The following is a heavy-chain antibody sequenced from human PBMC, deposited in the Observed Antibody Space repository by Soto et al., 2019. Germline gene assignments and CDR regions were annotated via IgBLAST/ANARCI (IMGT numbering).Heavy chain of an antibody. CDR1: SYTFTRYY. V-gene: IGHV1-46*01. Sequence: ASVKVTCQASSYTFTRYYMHWVRQAPGQGLEWMGIINPSGGSTSYAQKFQGRVTMTRDTSTSTVYMELSSLRSEDTAVYYCARGGFIAAAGTLYYFDYWGQGTLVTVSS. CDR2: INPSGGST. CDR3: ARGGFIAAAGTLYYFDY. J-gene: IGHJ4*02. D-gene: IGHD6-13*01.